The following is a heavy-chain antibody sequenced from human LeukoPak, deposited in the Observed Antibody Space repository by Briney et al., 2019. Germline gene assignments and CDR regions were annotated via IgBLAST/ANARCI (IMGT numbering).Heavy chain of an antibody. Sequence: GGSLRLSCVSSGFTVSTINTRGVRQAPGKGLEWVSAISGSGASTYYADSVKGRFTISRDKSKNTLNLQMNSLRAEATAVYYYAKHAVLEWLVHFEYWGQGTLVTVSS. CDR3: AKHAVLEWLVHFEY. CDR2: ISGSGAST. J-gene: IGHJ4*02. D-gene: IGHD3-3*02. V-gene: IGHV3-23*01. CDR1: GFTVSTIN.